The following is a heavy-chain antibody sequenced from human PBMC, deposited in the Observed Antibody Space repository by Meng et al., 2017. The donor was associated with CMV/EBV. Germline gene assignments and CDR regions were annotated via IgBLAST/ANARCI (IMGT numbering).Heavy chain of an antibody. CDR2: ISWNSGSI. CDR1: GFTFDDYA. V-gene: IGHV3-9*01. D-gene: IGHD4-17*01. Sequence: GGSLRLSCAASGFTFDDYAMHWVRQAPGKGLEWVSGISWNSGSIGYADSVKGRFTISRDNAKNSLYLQMNSLRAEDTALYYCARGRTTVTTQTGNDYWGQGTLVTVSS. CDR3: ARGRTTVTTQTGNDY. J-gene: IGHJ4*02.